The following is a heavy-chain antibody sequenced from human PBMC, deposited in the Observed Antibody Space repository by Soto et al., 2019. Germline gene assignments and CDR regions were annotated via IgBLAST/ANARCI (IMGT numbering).Heavy chain of an antibody. J-gene: IGHJ5*02. CDR3: ARVVPAINWFDP. CDR1: GGTFSSYT. V-gene: IGHV1-69*02. Sequence: ASVKVSCKASGGTFSSYTISWVRQAPGQGLEWMGRIIPILGIANYAQKFQGRVTITADKSTSTAYMELSSLRSEDTAVYYCARVVPAINWFDPWGQGTLVTVSS. CDR2: IIPILGIA. D-gene: IGHD2-2*01.